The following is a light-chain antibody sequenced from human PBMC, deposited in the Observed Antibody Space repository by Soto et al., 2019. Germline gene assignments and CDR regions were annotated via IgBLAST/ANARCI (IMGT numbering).Light chain of an antibody. CDR1: QTVSRN. CDR3: QQYGSSGT. Sequence: EVVMTQSPATLSVSPGERATLSCRASQTVSRNLAWYQQRPGQAPRLLMYDISTRAAGVPARFSGSGSETEFTLTISRLEPEDFAVYYCQQYGSSGTFGQGTKVDIK. CDR2: DIS. V-gene: IGKV3-15*01. J-gene: IGKJ1*01.